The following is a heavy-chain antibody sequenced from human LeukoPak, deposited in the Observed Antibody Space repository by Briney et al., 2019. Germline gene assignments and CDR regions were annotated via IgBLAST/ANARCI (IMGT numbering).Heavy chain of an antibody. J-gene: IGHJ4*02. CDR3: ARSYYYDYRQIDY. Sequence: SETLSLTCTFSGDSISTSIYYWGWIRQPPGKGLEWLGSIYYSGSTYYNPSLKSRVTISVDTSKNQFSLNLYSVTAADTAVSYCARSYYYDYRQIDYWGQGTLVTVSS. D-gene: IGHD3-22*01. CDR2: IYYSGST. CDR1: GDSISTSIYY. V-gene: IGHV4-39*01.